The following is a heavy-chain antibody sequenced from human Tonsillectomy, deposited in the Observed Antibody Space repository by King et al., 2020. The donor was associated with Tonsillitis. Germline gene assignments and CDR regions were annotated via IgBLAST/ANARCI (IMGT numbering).Heavy chain of an antibody. CDR3: AKEKGAGYYDSGRGAFDI. V-gene: IGHV3-21*01. J-gene: IGHJ3*02. CDR2: TSSSSSRI. Sequence: VQLVESGGGLVKPGGSLRLSCATSAFIFSNYALTWVRQAPGKGLEWVSSTSSSSSRIFYADSVKGRFTISRDTAKNSLYLQMNSLGVEDTAVYYCAKEKGAGYYDSGRGAFDIWGQGTMVTVSS. CDR1: AFIFSNYA. D-gene: IGHD3-22*01.